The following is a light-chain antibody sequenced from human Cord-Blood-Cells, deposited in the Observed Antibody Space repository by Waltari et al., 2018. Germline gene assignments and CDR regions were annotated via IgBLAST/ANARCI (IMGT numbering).Light chain of an antibody. CDR1: QSISSY. Sequence: DIQMTQSPSSLSASVGDRVTITCRASQSISSYLNWYQQKPGKAPKLLIYAASSLQSGVPSRFSGSRSGTEFTHTISSLQPEDFATYYCQQSYSTPITFGPGTRLEIK. J-gene: IGKJ5*01. V-gene: IGKV1-39*01. CDR3: QQSYSTPIT. CDR2: AAS.